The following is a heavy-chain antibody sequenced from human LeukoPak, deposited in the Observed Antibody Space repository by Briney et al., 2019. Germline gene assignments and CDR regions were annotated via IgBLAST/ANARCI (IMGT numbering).Heavy chain of an antibody. D-gene: IGHD5-12*01. V-gene: IGHV3-30*04. J-gene: IGHJ5*02. CDR1: GIDFKVYE. Sequence: GGSLRLSCVASGIDFKVYEMHWVRQSPGKGLEWVALISDNGLRTNYAESLKGRFIVSRDNSKNTMDLQMNDLRVEDTGVYFCARERRGYGYGTLDPWGQGTLVIVSS. CDR2: ISDNGLRT. CDR3: ARERRGYGYGTLDP.